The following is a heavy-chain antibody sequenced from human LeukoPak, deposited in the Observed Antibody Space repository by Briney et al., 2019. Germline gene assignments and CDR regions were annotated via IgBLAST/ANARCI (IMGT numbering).Heavy chain of an antibody. D-gene: IGHD1-26*01. CDR2: ISAYNGNT. CDR3: ARYVRTDLLFDY. CDR1: GYTFTSYG. Sequence: GASVKVSCKASGYTFTSYGISWVRQAPGHGLEWMGWISAYNGNTNYAQKVQGRVTMTTDTSTSTAYMELRSLRSDDTAVYYCARYVRTDLLFDYWGQGTLVTVSS. V-gene: IGHV1-18*01. J-gene: IGHJ4*02.